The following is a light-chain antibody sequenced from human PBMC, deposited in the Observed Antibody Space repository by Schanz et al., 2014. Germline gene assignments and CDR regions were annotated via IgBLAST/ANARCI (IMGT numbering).Light chain of an antibody. V-gene: IGKV1-5*01. CDR2: DAS. CDR3: QQYNNYPYT. J-gene: IGKJ2*01. CDR1: QSIGTW. Sequence: DIQMTQSPSTLSASVGDRVTITCRASQSIGTWLAWFQRRPGKAPKFLIYDASNLKSGVPSRFSGGGSGTEFTLNISSLQPDDFATYYCQQYNNYPYTFGQGTKLEIK.